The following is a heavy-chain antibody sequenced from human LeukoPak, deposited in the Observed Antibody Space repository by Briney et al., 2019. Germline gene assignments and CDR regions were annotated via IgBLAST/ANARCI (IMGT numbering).Heavy chain of an antibody. CDR2: ICISGSTI. CDR1: GFTFSSYE. J-gene: IGHJ4*02. V-gene: IGHV3-48*03. Sequence: GGSLTLSCAASGFTFSSYEMNWVRQAPGKGLEWVSYICISGSTIYYADSVKGRFTITRDNAKNSLYLQMNSLRAEDTAAYYCARTPRSGNIVVVPAAGYFDYWGQGTLVTVSS. D-gene: IGHD2-2*01. CDR3: ARTPRSGNIVVVPAAGYFDY.